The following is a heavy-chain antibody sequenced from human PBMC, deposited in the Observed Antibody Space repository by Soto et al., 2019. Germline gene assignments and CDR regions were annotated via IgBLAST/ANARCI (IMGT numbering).Heavy chain of an antibody. Sequence: GSLRLSCAASGFTVSSNYMSWVRQAPGKGLEWVSVIYSGGSTYYADSVKGRFTISRDNSKNTLYLQMNSLRAEDTAVYYCARDSTHYDILTGYLYYGMDVWGQGTLVTVSS. CDR2: IYSGGST. V-gene: IGHV3-66*01. CDR3: ARDSTHYDILTGYLYYGMDV. D-gene: IGHD3-9*01. CDR1: GFTVSSNY. J-gene: IGHJ6*02.